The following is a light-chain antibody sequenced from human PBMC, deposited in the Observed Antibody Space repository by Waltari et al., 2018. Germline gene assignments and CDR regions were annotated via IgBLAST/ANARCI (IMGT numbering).Light chain of an antibody. CDR1: QTIRSY. J-gene: IGKJ3*01. CDR3: QQTYTPST. Sequence: TCRINQTIRSYLGRYQKKPGRVPQFLIYAATSLHVGVPWRCSGSGSVTDITLTSSRLQPEDFATYCCQQTYTPSTFGPGTKVDVK. V-gene: IGKV1-39*01. CDR2: AAT.